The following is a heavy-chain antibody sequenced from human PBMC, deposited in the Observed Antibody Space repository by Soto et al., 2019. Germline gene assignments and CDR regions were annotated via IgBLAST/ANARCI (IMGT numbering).Heavy chain of an antibody. D-gene: IGHD4-17*01. CDR3: ATEPSMYGDYWGTCGY. CDR1: GFTFSSHV. CDR2: IWYDGSNE. V-gene: IGHV3-33*01. J-gene: IGHJ4*01. Sequence: QVQLVESGGGVVQPGRSLRLYCAASGFTFSSHVMHWVRQAPGKGLEWVAVIWYDGSNEYYADSVKGRFTISRDNSKNTMDLPLNSRRVEATAVYYCATEPSMYGDYWGTCGYWGHGTLVTVSS.